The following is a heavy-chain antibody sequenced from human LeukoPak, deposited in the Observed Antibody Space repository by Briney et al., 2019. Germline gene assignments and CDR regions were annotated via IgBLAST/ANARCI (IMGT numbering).Heavy chain of an antibody. D-gene: IGHD3-22*01. CDR1: GGSIGSYY. CDR3: ACTTYYYDSSGYYLGNWFDP. Sequence: SETLSLTCTVSGGSIGSYYWSWIRQPPGKGLEWIGYIYYSGSTNYNPSLKSRVTISVDTSKNQFSLKLSSVTAADTAVYYCACTTYYYDSSGYYLGNWFDPWGQGTLVTVSS. V-gene: IGHV4-59*08. CDR2: IYYSGST. J-gene: IGHJ5*02.